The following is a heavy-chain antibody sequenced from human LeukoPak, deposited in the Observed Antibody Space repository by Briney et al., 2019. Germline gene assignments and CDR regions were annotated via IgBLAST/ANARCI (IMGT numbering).Heavy chain of an antibody. Sequence: EASVTVSCKASGYIFTAYYIHWVRQAPGQGLEWMGWINPNNAYTDYAQAFQDRVTLTRDTSITTAYMELNRLRSDDTAVYYCARGGMDIMNTGLWKPLEFWGQGALVTVSS. CDR3: ARGGMDIMNTGLWKPLEF. CDR2: INPNNAYT. CDR1: GYIFTAYY. D-gene: IGHD5-12*01. V-gene: IGHV1-2*02. J-gene: IGHJ4*02.